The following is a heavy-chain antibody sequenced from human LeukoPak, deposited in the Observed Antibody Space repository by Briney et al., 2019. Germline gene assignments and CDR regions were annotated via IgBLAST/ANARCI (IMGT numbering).Heavy chain of an antibody. CDR2: IKPKTHGGTT. V-gene: IGHV3-15*01. J-gene: IGHJ4*02. Sequence: GGSLRLSCAASGFSLGDAWMSWVRQAPGKGLDCVGRIKPKTHGGTTDYAESVNGRFSVSRDDSKNTMYLQINSLTTEDTGLYHCAQLGGGGYWGQGTQVTVPS. D-gene: IGHD2-15*01. CDR3: AQLGGGGY. CDR1: GFSLGDAW.